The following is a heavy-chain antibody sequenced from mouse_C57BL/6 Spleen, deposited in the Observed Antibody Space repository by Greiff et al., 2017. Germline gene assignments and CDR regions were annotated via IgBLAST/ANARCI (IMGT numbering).Heavy chain of an antibody. CDR1: GYTFTSYW. V-gene: IGHV1-69*01. D-gene: IGHD2-5*01. CDR2: IDPSDSYT. J-gene: IGHJ3*01. Sequence: VQLQQPGAELVMPGASVKLSCKASGYTFTSYWMHWVKQRPGQGLEWIGEIDPSDSYTTYNQKFKGKSTLTVDKSSSTAYMQLSSLTSEDSAVYYCAIYSNYVSLAWFAYWGQGTLVTVSA. CDR3: AIYSNYVSLAWFAY.